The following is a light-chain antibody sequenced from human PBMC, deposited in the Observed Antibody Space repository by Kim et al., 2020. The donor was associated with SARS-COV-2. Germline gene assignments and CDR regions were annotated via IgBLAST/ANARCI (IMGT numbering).Light chain of an antibody. Sequence: AIQLTQSPSSLSPSVGDRVTITCRASLPIRSLLAWYQVKPGKSPKLVIYDASTLEGGVPSRFSGSGSGTDYTLTISSLQPEDFATYYCQQYTGYPITFGQGTRLEIK. CDR2: DAS. V-gene: IGKV1-13*02. CDR1: LPIRSL. J-gene: IGKJ5*01. CDR3: QQYTGYPIT.